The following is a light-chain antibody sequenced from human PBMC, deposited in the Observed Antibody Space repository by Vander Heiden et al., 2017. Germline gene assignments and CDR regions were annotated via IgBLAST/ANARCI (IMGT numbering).Light chain of an antibody. V-gene: IGKV1-27*01. CDR2: AAS. CDR1: QGISNY. CDR3: QLDTSARPR. J-gene: IGKJ4*02. Sequence: DIRITQSPSSLSASVGDRVTITCRASQGISNYLAWYQQKPGKIPRLLIYAASTLHSAVRSRSRAPASGTDLTLRIKSLLPQHIATYYTQLDTSARPRFGPPIKAGLK.